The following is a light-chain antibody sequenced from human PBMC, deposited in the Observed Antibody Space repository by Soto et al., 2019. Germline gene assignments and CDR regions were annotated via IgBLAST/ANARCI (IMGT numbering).Light chain of an antibody. Sequence: DIQMTQSPSSLSAFVGDRVTITCRASQSINSYLNWYQQKPGKAPKLLIYAASTLQSGVPSRFSGSGSGTDFTLTISSLLPEDVATYYCQKYNSARWTFGQGTKVEIK. V-gene: IGKV1-27*01. CDR1: QSINSY. CDR2: AAS. J-gene: IGKJ1*01. CDR3: QKYNSARWT.